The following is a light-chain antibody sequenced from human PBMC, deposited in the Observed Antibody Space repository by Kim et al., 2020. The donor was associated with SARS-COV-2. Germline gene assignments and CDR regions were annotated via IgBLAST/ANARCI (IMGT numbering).Light chain of an antibody. V-gene: IGKV1-8*01. CDR1: QGISGY. Sequence: ATTGDRVTITCRASQGISGYLAWYHQKPGQATKLLIYAASTLQSGVPLRFSGSGSGTDFTLTISCLQSEDFATYYCQQYYTYPPTFGGGTKVDIK. CDR3: QQYYTYPPT. J-gene: IGKJ4*01. CDR2: AAS.